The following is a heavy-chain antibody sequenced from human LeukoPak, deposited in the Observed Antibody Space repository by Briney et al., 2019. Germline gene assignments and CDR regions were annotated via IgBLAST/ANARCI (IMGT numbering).Heavy chain of an antibody. J-gene: IGHJ5*02. CDR3: ARHGLSIATPGRWFDP. CDR1: GGPFSGYY. D-gene: IGHD6-6*01. V-gene: IGHV4-34*01. CDR2: INHSGST. Sequence: SETLSLTCAVYGGPFSGYYWSWFRQPPGKGLEWIGEINHSGSTNYNPSLKSRVTISVDTSKNQFSLKLSSVTAADTAVYYCARHGLSIATPGRWFDPWGQGTLVTVSS.